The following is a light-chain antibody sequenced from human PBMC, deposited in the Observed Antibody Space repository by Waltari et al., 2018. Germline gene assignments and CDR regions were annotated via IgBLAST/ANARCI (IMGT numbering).Light chain of an antibody. J-gene: IGLJ2*01. CDR3: YSYAGSNTLV. Sequence: QSALTQPPSASGSPGQSVTIPCTALTSPGGGFTFVSWDQHPPGKAPKLIIYEVAKRPSGVSDRFSGSKSGNTASLTVSGLQAEDEADYYCYSYAGSNTLVFGGGTKLTVL. CDR1: TSPGGGFTF. V-gene: IGLV2-8*01. CDR2: EVA.